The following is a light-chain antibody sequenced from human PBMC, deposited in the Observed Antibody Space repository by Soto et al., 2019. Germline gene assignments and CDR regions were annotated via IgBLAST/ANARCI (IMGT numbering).Light chain of an antibody. V-gene: IGKV1-33*01. CDR3: QQYDNLLT. J-gene: IGKJ4*01. Sequence: DIQMTQSPSSLSASVGDRVTITCQASQDISNYLNWYQQKPGKAPKLLMYDASNLETGVPSRFSGSRSGTDFTFTISSLQPEDIATYYCQQYDNLLTFGGGTKVEIK. CDR1: QDISNY. CDR2: DAS.